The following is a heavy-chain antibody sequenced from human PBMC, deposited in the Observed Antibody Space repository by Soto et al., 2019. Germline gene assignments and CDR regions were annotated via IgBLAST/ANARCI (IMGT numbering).Heavy chain of an antibody. CDR3: ATYQKGYNWNCFDH. CDR1: GASISGSYYY. J-gene: IGHJ4*02. Sequence: SETLSLTCAVSGASISGSYYYWAWLRQSPGKGPEWIGSVFYTGFTSYNPSLESRVSVSVDPSKSQFSLKLNAVTAAATLVYSCATYQKGYNWNCFDHWGQGTLVTVSS. D-gene: IGHD1-20*01. V-gene: IGHV4-39*01. CDR2: VFYTGFT.